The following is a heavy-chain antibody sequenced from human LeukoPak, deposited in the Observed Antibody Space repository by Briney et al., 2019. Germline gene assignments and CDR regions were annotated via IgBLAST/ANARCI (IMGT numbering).Heavy chain of an antibody. V-gene: IGHV4/OR15-8*01. J-gene: IGHJ4*02. CDR2: IHHEGST. CDR1: GGSISSSIR. CDR3: TAQGGWYIDY. D-gene: IGHD6-19*01. Sequence: LETLSLTCGVSGGSISSSIRWSWVRQPPGKGLEWIGEIHHEGSTKYSPSLKSRVTISVDKSKNQFSLKLNSMTAADTAVYYCTAQGGWYIDYWGQGTLVTVSS.